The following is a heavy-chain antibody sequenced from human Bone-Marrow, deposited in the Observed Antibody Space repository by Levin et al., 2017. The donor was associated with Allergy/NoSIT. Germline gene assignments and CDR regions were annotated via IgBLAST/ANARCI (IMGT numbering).Heavy chain of an antibody. CDR1: GFTFSRYT. V-gene: IGHV3-21*01. D-gene: IGHD2-8*01. Sequence: GGSLRLSCAASGFTFSRYTMNWVRQAPGKGLEWVSSIDGSSVYISYADSVKGRFTISRDDPKNSLYLQMNSLRAEDSAVYYCATVALTPFWGQGTLVTVSS. CDR2: IDGSSVYI. CDR3: ATVALTPF. J-gene: IGHJ4*02.